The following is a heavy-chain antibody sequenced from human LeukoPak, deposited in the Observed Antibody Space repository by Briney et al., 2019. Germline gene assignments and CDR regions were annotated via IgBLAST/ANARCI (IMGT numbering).Heavy chain of an antibody. CDR2: ISWNSGSI. D-gene: IGHD5-18*01. V-gene: IGHV3-9*01. Sequence: GRSLRLSCAASGFTFDDYAMHWVRQAPGKGLEWVSGISWNSGSIGYADSVKGRFTISRDNAKNSLYLQKNSLRAEDTALYYCAKVRGYSYGFDYWGQGTLVTVSS. J-gene: IGHJ4*02. CDR3: AKVRGYSYGFDY. CDR1: GFTFDDYA.